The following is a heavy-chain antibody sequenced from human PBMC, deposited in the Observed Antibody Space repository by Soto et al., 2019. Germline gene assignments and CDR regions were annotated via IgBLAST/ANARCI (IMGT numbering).Heavy chain of an antibody. CDR3: ARGGPADIVVVPAHFYYYYYYMDV. V-gene: IGHV4-34*01. CDR1: GGSFSGYY. CDR2: INHSGST. Sequence: QVQLQQWGAGLLKPSETLSLTCAVYGGSFSGYYWSWIRQPPGKGLEWIGEINHSGSTNYNPSLKSRVPISVDTSNNQFSRKLSSVTAADTAVYYCARGGPADIVVVPAHFYYYYYYMDVWGKGTTVTVSS. D-gene: IGHD2-2*01. J-gene: IGHJ6*03.